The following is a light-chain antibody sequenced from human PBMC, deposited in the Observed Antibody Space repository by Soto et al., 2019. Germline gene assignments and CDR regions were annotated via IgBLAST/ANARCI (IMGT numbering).Light chain of an antibody. J-gene: IGKJ2*01. Sequence: EIVMTQSPATLSVSPGERATLSCRASQSVSSNLAWSQQKPGQAPRLLIYGASTRATGIPARFSGSGSGTAFTLTISSLQYEDFAVYYCQQYNNWPPYTFGQGTKREIK. CDR3: QQYNNWPPYT. V-gene: IGKV3-15*01. CDR1: QSVSSN. CDR2: GAS.